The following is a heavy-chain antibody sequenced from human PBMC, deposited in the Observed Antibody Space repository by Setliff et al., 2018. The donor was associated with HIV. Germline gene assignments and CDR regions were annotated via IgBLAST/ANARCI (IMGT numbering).Heavy chain of an antibody. D-gene: IGHD4-17*01. Sequence: SETLSLTCTVSGVSTSSTSHYWGWIRQPPGKGLEWIGYIFYTGSTYYSPSLKSRVTMSVDTPKNQFSLKLSSVTAADTAVYYCARERTLMTTVTTGDAFDIWGQGTMVTVSS. CDR3: ARERTLMTTVTTGDAFDI. CDR1: GVSTSSTSHY. V-gene: IGHV4-39*02. CDR2: IFYTGST. J-gene: IGHJ3*02.